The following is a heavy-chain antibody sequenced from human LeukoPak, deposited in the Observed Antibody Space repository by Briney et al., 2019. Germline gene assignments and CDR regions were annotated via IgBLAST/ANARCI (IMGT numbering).Heavy chain of an antibody. CDR3: ARDTKYYGSGSFQF. CDR1: GFTVSSNY. J-gene: IGHJ4*02. CDR2: IYSGGST. D-gene: IGHD3-10*01. V-gene: IGHV3-66*01. Sequence: GFLRLSCAASGFTVSSNYMSWVRQAPGKGLEWVSVIYSGGSTYYADSVKGRFTISRDNSKNTLYLQMNSLRAEGTAVYYCARDTKYYGSGSFQFWGQGTLLTVAS.